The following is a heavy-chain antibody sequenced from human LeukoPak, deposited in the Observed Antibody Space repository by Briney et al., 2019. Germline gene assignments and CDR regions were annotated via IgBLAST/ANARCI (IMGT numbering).Heavy chain of an antibody. V-gene: IGHV3-23*01. CDR1: GFSFSNYA. CDR3: AGDGGSDANFDY. CDR2: IRGGGET. Sequence: GGSLRLSCAASGFSFSNYAMSWVRQAPARGPEWVSSIRGGGETFYADSVKGRFTLSRDNSKTTLYLQMNSRRAEDTAVYYCAGDGGSDANFDYRGQGTLVTVSS. D-gene: IGHD1-14*01. J-gene: IGHJ4*02.